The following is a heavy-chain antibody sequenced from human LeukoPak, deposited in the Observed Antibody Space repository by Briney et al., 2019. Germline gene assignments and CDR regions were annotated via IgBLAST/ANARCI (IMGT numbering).Heavy chain of an antibody. CDR2: IYPNNSNA. J-gene: IGHJ4*02. V-gene: IGHV5-51*01. CDR3: ARQPSNKGDF. CDR1: GYHFTNYW. Sequence: GGALQISFKGSGYHFTNYWIGWVRPMPGKGREWMGIIYPNNSNAKYSPSFQGQVTISADKSITTAYLQWSSLEASDTAMYYCARQPSNKGDFWGQGTRVTVSS. D-gene: IGHD2/OR15-2a*01.